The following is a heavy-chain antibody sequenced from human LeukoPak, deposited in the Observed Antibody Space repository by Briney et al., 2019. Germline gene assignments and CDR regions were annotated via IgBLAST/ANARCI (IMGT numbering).Heavy chain of an antibody. CDR3: ARGGLYSSSSKSDFDY. J-gene: IGHJ4*02. D-gene: IGHD6-6*01. Sequence: SVTVSCKASAGSFSSYAIIWVRQAPGQGLEWMGGIIPIFGTANYAQKFQGRVTITADESTSTAYMELSSLRSEDTAVYYCARGGLYSSSSKSDFDYWGQGTLVTVSS. V-gene: IGHV1-69*13. CDR2: IIPIFGTA. CDR1: AGSFSSYA.